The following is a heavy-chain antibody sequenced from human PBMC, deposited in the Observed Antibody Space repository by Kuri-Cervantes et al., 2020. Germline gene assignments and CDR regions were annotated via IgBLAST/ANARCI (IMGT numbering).Heavy chain of an antibody. CDR3: ARRVAGSSADQ. CDR1: GGSIGADY. D-gene: IGHD6-19*01. Sequence: GSLRLSCTVAGGSIGADYWTWIRQPPGKGLEWIGYIYYGGMTDYNPSLKSRVIISVDTSKNQFTLKPASVTAADTALYYCARRVAGSSADQWGQGTLVTVSS. CDR2: IYYGGMT. V-gene: IGHV4-59*12. J-gene: IGHJ4*02.